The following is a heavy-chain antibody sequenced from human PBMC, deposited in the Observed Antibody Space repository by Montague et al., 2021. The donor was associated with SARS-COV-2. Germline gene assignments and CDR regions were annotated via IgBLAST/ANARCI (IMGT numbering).Heavy chain of an antibody. D-gene: IGHD3-3*01. CDR1: GYSISSGYY. V-gene: IGHV4-38-2*02. CDR3: ARDVRYYDFWSGRAQTSPDY. Sequence: SETLSLTCTVSGYSISSGYYWGWIRQPPGKGLEWIGGIYRSGSTYYNPSLKSRVTISVDTSKNQFSLKLSSVTAADTAVYYCARDVRYYDFWSGRAQTSPDYWGQRTLVTVSS. CDR2: IYRSGST. J-gene: IGHJ4*02.